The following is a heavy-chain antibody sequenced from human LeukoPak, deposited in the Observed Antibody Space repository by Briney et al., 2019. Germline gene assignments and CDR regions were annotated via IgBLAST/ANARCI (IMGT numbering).Heavy chain of an antibody. CDR2: IYTSGST. CDR1: GGSISSYY. CDR3: ASVDTAMWGHAFDI. J-gene: IGHJ3*02. V-gene: IGHV4-4*07. Sequence: PSETLSLTCTVSGGSISSYYWSWIRQPAGKGLEWIGRIYTSGSTNYNPSLKSRVTMSVDTSKNQFSLKLSSVTAADMAVYYCASVDTAMWGHAFDIWGQGTMVTVSS. D-gene: IGHD5-18*01.